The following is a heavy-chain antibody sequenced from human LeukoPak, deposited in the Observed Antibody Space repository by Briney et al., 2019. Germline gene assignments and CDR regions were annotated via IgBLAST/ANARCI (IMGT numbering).Heavy chain of an antibody. Sequence: SQTLSVTCTVSGGSISSGDYYWIWIPQHPGRGLEWIGSFYSSGTTSYNPTFRSRVNISEDTSKNQFSLKLSSVTAADTAVYYCARGDYFDLWGQGTLVTVSS. J-gene: IGHJ4*02. V-gene: IGHV4-31*03. CDR3: ARGDYFDL. CDR2: FYSSGTT. CDR1: GGSISSGDYY.